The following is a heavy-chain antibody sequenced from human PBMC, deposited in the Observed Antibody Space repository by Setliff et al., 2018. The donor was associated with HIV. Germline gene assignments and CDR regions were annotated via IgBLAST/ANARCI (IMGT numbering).Heavy chain of an antibody. D-gene: IGHD3-16*01. V-gene: IGHV4-31*11. J-gene: IGHJ4*02. CDR1: DASFSSGSYY. Sequence: SETLSLTCAVSDASFSSGSYYWSWIRQRPGKGLKWIGYIFHSGSNSSNPSLNSRITISIDTSKNQFSLKLRSVTAADTAVYYCARSYSGPGYAYFDYWGQGTLVTVSS. CDR2: IFHSGSN. CDR3: ARSYSGPGYAYFDY.